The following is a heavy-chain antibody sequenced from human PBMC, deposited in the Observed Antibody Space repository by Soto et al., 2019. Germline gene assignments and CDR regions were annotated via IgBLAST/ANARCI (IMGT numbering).Heavy chain of an antibody. Sequence: EVQLVESGGGLIQPGGSLRLSCAASGFTFSSNYMSWVRQAPGKGLEWVSALNSGGSTYYADSVKGRFTISRDNSRNTLYLQMNSLRAEDTAIYYCARARYTVAGLFDYWGQGALVTVSS. D-gene: IGHD6-19*01. J-gene: IGHJ4*02. CDR1: GFTFSSNY. V-gene: IGHV3-53*01. CDR2: LNSGGST. CDR3: ARARYTVAGLFDY.